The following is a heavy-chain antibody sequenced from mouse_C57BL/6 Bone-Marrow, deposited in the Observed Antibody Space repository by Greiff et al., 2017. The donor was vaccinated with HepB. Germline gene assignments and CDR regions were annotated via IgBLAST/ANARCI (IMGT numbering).Heavy chain of an antibody. CDR2: IHPNSGST. V-gene: IGHV1-64*01. CDR3: AKVVTTVEYYAMDH. CDR1: GYTFTSYW. Sequence: QVQLQQPGAELVKPGASVKLSCKASGYTFTSYWMHWVKQRPGQGLEWIGMIHPNSGSTNYNEKFKSKATLTVDKSSSADYMQLSSLTSEDSAVYYCAKVVTTVEYYAMDHWGQGTSVTVSS. J-gene: IGHJ4*01. D-gene: IGHD1-1*01.